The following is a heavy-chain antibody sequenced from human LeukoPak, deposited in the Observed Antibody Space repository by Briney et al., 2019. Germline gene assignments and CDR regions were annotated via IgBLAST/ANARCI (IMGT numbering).Heavy chain of an antibody. CDR2: IKQDGTEK. CDR1: GFTFTSYW. D-gene: IGHD3-16*01. CDR3: ARLVWGGGSLDAFDI. V-gene: IGHV3-7*02. Sequence: GGSLRLSCAASGFTFTSYWMSWVRQAPGKGLEWVANIKQDGTEKNYVDSVKGRFTISRDNAKNSLCLQMNSLRAEDTAVYYCARLVWGGGSLDAFDIWGQGTMVTVSS. J-gene: IGHJ3*02.